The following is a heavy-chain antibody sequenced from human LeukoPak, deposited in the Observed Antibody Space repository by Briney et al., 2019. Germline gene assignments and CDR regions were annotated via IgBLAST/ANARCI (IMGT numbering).Heavy chain of an antibody. D-gene: IGHD2-15*01. CDR1: GYTFTSYA. J-gene: IGHJ4*02. Sequence: ASVKVSCKASGYTFTSYAMHWVRQAPGQRLEWMGWINAGNGNTKYSQKFQGRVTITRDTSASTAYMELNSLRSEDTAVYYCARGRYCSGGSCYFDYWGQGTLVTVSS. CDR2: INAGNGNT. V-gene: IGHV1-3*01. CDR3: ARGRYCSGGSCYFDY.